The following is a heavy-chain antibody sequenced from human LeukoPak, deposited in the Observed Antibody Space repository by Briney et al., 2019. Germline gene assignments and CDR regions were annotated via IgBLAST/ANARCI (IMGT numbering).Heavy chain of an antibody. Sequence: TSETLSLTCTVSGGSISSYYWSWIRQPPGKGLEWIGYIYYSGSTYYNPSLKSRVTISVDTSKNQFSLKLSSVTAADTAVYYCAKWITGDHWYFDLWGRGTLVTVSS. CDR2: IYYSGST. CDR1: GGSISSYY. D-gene: IGHD7-27*01. J-gene: IGHJ2*01. CDR3: AKWITGDHWYFDL. V-gene: IGHV4-59*08.